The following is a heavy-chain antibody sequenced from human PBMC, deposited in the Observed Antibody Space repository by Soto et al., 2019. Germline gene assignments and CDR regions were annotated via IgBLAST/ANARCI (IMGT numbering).Heavy chain of an antibody. CDR3: ARWAGYGDE. D-gene: IGHD4-17*01. Sequence: RLCCTASVFIFSTYSMACVRQAPFKSPAWVSGLSGGGVNTFYADSVRGRFTVSVDNSKNTVYLQMNSRRVEGTAVYYCARWAGYGDEGGQGTLVTVTS. CDR1: VFIFSTYS. V-gene: IGHV3-23*01. J-gene: IGHJ4*02. CDR2: LSGGGVNT.